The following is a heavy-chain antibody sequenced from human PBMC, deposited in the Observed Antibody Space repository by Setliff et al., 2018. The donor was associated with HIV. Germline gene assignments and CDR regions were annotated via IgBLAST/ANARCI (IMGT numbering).Heavy chain of an antibody. D-gene: IGHD2-8*01. Sequence: GGSLRLSCAASEFTFSRYSMNWVRQAPGKGLEWVSSISSTSRYIYYADSVKGRFTISRDNAKNSLYLQMNSLSAEDTAVYYCARGMCIAYYYYMDVWGKGTTVTSSS. V-gene: IGHV3-21*01. CDR3: ARGMCIAYYYYMDV. CDR2: ISSTSRYI. J-gene: IGHJ6*03. CDR1: EFTFSRYS.